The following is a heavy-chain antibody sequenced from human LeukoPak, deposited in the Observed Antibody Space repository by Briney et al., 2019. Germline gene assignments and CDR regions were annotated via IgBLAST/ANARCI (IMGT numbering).Heavy chain of an antibody. J-gene: IGHJ3*02. V-gene: IGHV3-74*01. CDR2: VNNEEAAA. CDR3: ARESTVGPIQTDALDI. Sequence: GGSLRLPCAASGFTFSTYWMHWVRQAPGKGLVWVSRVNNEEAAANYADSVQGRLTISRDNANNMLYLQMDSLRAEDTAVYYCARESTVGPIQTDALDIWGQGTMVTVSS. D-gene: IGHD1-26*01. CDR1: GFTFSTYW.